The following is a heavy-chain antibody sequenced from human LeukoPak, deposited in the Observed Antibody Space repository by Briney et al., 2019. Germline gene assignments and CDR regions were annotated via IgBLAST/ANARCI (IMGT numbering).Heavy chain of an antibody. CDR1: VGSITGYY. Sequence: PSETLSLTCAVYVGSITGYYWSWIRQTPGRGLEWVGEIHYTGATSYNPSLKSRATISTDTSKNQFSLRLSSVTATDTAVYYCARWNILTGYCFDFWGQGALVTVSS. J-gene: IGHJ4*02. D-gene: IGHD3-9*01. CDR2: IHYTGAT. V-gene: IGHV4-34*01. CDR3: ARWNILTGYCFDF.